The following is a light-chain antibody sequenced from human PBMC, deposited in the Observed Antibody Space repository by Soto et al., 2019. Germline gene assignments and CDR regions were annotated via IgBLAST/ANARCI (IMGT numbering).Light chain of an antibody. Sequence: QSVLTQPPSVSGAPWQRVTISCTGTSSNIGAGHAVHWYRQFPGAAPKLLIYGDTHRPSGVPDRFSGSKSATSASLVITGLQAEDEVDYYCQSYDTSLRGWLFGGGTKLTVL. J-gene: IGLJ3*02. CDR3: QSYDTSLRGWL. V-gene: IGLV1-40*01. CDR1: SSNIGAGHA. CDR2: GDT.